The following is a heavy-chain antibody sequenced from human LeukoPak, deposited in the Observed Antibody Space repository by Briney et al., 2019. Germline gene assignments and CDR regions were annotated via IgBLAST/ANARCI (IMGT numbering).Heavy chain of an antibody. Sequence: GGSLRLPCAASAFTFSSNAMHWVREAPGKGVEGVAVMSYDGGNRYYADSVKGRFTISRDNSKNTLYLQMNSLSPEDTAVYHCARGNYYDSPIDYWGKGTLVSVSS. CDR3: ARGNYYDSPIDY. CDR1: AFTFSSNA. J-gene: IGHJ4*02. CDR2: MSYDGGNR. V-gene: IGHV3-30*04. D-gene: IGHD3-22*01.